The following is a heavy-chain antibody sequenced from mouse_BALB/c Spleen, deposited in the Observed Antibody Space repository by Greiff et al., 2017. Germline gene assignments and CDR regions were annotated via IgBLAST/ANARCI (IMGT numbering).Heavy chain of an antibody. CDR3: ARGDYRYDGLDY. CDR2: ISNGGGST. V-gene: IGHV5-12-2*01. D-gene: IGHD2-14*01. J-gene: IGHJ2*01. Sequence: DVHLVESGGGLVQPGGSLKLSCAASGFTFSSYTMSWVRQTPEKRLEWVAYISNGGGSTYYPDTVKGRFTISRDNAKNTLYLQMSSLKSEDTAMYYCARGDYRYDGLDYWGQGTTLTVSS. CDR1: GFTFSSYT.